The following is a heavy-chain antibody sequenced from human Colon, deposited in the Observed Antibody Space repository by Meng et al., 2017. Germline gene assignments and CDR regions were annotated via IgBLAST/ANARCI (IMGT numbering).Heavy chain of an antibody. CDR2: ISNSGSTI. Sequence: GESLKISCLASGLSFNTYAMNWVRQSPGKGLEWLSYISNSGSTIYYADSVKGRFTISRDNSKNALYLQMNSLRAEDTAVYYCARDLPVPHDNGDKADYWGQGTLVTVSS. D-gene: IGHD4-17*01. CDR3: ARDLPVPHDNGDKADY. J-gene: IGHJ4*02. CDR1: GLSFNTYA. V-gene: IGHV3-48*03.